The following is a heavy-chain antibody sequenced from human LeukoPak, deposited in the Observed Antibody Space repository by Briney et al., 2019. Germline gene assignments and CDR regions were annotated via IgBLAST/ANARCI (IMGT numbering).Heavy chain of an antibody. CDR3: ARDEFYYKSSGYYLTNAFDI. J-gene: IGHJ3*02. V-gene: IGHV4-30-4*01. D-gene: IGHD3-22*01. CDR2: LYYSGST. CDR1: GDSISSGDYY. Sequence: SETLSLTCTVSGDSISSGDYYWIWIRQPPGKGLEWIGYLYYSGSTYYNPSLKSRVTISVDTSKNQFSLKLGSVTAAATAVYSSARDEFYYKSSGYYLTNAFDIWGQGTMVTVSS.